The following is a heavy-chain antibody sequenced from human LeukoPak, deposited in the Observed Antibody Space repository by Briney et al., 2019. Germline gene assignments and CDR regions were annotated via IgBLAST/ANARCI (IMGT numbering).Heavy chain of an antibody. CDR2: ISTGSGNT. J-gene: IGHJ4*02. CDR1: GFTFSSYT. D-gene: IGHD2-2*03. CDR3: AKDGGLWISAHWGDS. V-gene: IGHV3-23*01. Sequence: GGSLRLSCTASGFTFSSYTMSWVRQAPGKGLKWVSTISTGSGNTYYADSVQGRLTVSRDDSKNTLYLQMNSLRAEDTAVYYCAKDGGLWISAHWGDSWGRGTLVTVSS.